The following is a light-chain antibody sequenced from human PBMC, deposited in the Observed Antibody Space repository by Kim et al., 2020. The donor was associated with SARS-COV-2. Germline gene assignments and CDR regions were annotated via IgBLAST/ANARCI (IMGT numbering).Light chain of an antibody. V-gene: IGLV1-40*01. CDR3: QSYDSSLSGSGV. J-gene: IGLJ3*02. Sequence: VTISCTGSSSNIGAGYDVQWYQQLPGTAPKLLIYGNNNRPSGVPDRFSGSKSGTSASLAITGLQAEDEADYYCQSYDSSLSGSGVFGGGTQLTVL. CDR1: SSNIGAGYD. CDR2: GNN.